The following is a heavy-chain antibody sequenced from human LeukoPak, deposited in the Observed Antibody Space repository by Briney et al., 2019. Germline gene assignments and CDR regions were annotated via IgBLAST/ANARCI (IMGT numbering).Heavy chain of an antibody. V-gene: IGHV3-23*01. CDR2: ISGSGGST. D-gene: IGHD2-8*01. CDR1: GYTFSSYG. J-gene: IGHJ3*01. Sequence: GGTLRLSCAASGYTFSSYGMSWVRQAPGKGLEWVSAISGSGGSTYYADSVKGRFTISRDNSKNTLYLQMNSLRAEDTAVYYCAKNGPDAFDVWGQGTMVTVSS. CDR3: AKNGPDAFDV.